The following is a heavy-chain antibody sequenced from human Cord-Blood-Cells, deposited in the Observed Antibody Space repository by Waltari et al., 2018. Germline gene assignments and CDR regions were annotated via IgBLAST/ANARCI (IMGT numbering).Heavy chain of an antibody. D-gene: IGHD3-3*01. V-gene: IGHV4-30-4*08. CDR3: ARGPSYYDFWSGYYRVDY. CDR1: GGSISSGDYY. CDR2: IYYSGST. J-gene: IGHJ4*02. Sequence: QVQLQESGPGLVKPSQTLSLTCTVSGGSISSGDYYWRWIRQPPGKGLEWIGDIYYSGSTYYNPSRESRVTISVDTSKNQFSLKLGSVTAADTAVYYCARGPSYYDFWSGYYRVDYWGQGTLVTVSS.